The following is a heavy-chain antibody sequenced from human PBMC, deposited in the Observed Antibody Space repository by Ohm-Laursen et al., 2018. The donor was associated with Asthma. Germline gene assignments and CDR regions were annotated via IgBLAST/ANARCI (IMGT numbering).Heavy chain of an antibody. J-gene: IGHJ4*02. D-gene: IGHD3-10*01. CDR1: GYTFTSYG. Sequence: ASVKVSCKASGYTFTSYGISWVRQAPGQGLEWMGWISAYNGNTNYAQKLQGRVTMTRNTSISTAYMELSSLRSEDTAVYYCARNYGSGSDYPLYYWGQGTLVTVSS. CDR2: ISAYNGNT. V-gene: IGHV1-18*04. CDR3: ARNYGSGSDYPLYY.